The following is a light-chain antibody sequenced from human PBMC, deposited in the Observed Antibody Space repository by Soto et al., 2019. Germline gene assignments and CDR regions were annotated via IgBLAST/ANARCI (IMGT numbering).Light chain of an antibody. CDR3: TSYKGSSPLYA. J-gene: IGLJ1*01. CDR1: SRDFGGYNY. V-gene: IGLV2-14*01. CDR2: EVS. Sequence: QSLLTQPASVSVSPVQSSTISCSGTSRDFGGYNYVAWYQQHPGKAPKLVIYEVSNRPSGVSDRFSGSKSGNTASLTISGLQAEDEADYYCTSYKGSSPLYAFGTGTKVTVL.